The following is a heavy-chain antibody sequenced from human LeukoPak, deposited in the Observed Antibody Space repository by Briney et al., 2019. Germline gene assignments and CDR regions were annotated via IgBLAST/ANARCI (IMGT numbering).Heavy chain of an antibody. CDR2: INHSGST. Sequence: SETLSLTCAVYGGSFSGYYWSWIRQPPGKGLEWIGEINHSGSTNYNPPLKSRVTISVDTSKNQFSLKLSSVTAADTAVYYCARRAVVVPAAMYFDYWGQGTLVTVSS. CDR1: GGSFSGYY. CDR3: ARRAVVVPAAMYFDY. D-gene: IGHD2-2*01. V-gene: IGHV4-34*01. J-gene: IGHJ4*02.